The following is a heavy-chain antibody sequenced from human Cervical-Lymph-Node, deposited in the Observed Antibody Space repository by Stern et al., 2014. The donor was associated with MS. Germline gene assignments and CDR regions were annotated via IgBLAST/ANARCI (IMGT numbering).Heavy chain of an antibody. D-gene: IGHD3-16*01. CDR3: AKTLSGGSRYLDL. V-gene: IGHV5-51*04. CDR1: GYSFSNFW. CDR2: ILPGDSDT. J-gene: IGHJ2*01. Sequence: VQLVESGAEVKKPGESLKISCKGSGYSFSNFWIGWVRQMPGKGLEWMGIILPGDSDTKYSPSFQGQVTISPDKPISTAFLRWSSLKACDTAIYYCAKTLSGGSRYLDLWGRGPLVTAS.